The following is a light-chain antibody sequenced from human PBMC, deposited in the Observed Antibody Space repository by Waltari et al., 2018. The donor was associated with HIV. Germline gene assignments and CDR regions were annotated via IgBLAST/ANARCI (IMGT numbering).Light chain of an antibody. CDR3: QQYDSDSWT. Sequence: DIQMTQSPSTLSASVGDRVTITCRASQSISNWLAWYQQKPGKAPKLLIYRASTLESGVPSRFSGSGSGTEFTLTISRLQPDDFATYYCQQYDSDSWTFGQGTKVEI. CDR1: QSISNW. J-gene: IGKJ1*01. CDR2: RAS. V-gene: IGKV1-5*03.